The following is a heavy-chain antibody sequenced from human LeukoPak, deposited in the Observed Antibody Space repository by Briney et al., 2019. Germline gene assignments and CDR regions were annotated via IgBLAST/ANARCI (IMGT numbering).Heavy chain of an antibody. V-gene: IGHV3-7*03. D-gene: IGHD1/OR15-1a*01. CDR2: MNKDGSEK. CDR1: GFILSNHW. Sequence: PGGSLRLSCAASGFILSNHWMTWVRQAPGKGPEWVANMNKDGSEKYYVDSVKGRFTISRDTAKNSPYLQMNNLRAEDTALYYCARNNDTDVWGQGTTVIVSS. CDR3: ARNNDTDV. J-gene: IGHJ6*02.